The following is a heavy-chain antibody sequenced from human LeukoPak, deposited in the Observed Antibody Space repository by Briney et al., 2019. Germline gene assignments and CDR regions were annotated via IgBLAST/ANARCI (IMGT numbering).Heavy chain of an antibody. D-gene: IGHD6-13*01. CDR3: ARAREAAAGTGEYWYFDL. V-gene: IGHV4-59*01. Sequence: SETLSLTCTVSGVSISSYYWSWIRQPPGKGLEWFGYIYYSGSTNYNPSLQSRVTISVDTSKNQFSLKLSFVTAADTAVYYCARAREAAAGTGEYWYFDLWGRGALVTVSS. CDR2: IYYSGST. CDR1: GVSISSYY. J-gene: IGHJ2*01.